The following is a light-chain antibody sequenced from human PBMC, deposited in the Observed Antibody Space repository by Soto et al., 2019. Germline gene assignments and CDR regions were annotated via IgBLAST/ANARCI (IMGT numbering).Light chain of an antibody. CDR2: DAS. J-gene: IGKJ5*01. Sequence: DIKMTQSPSTLSASVGDRVTITCRASQSISTRLAWYQQKPGKGPKLLIYDASSLESGVPSRFSGSGSGTEFTLTINSLQPDDFATYHCQQYNTYGTFGQGTRLQI. CDR1: QSISTR. V-gene: IGKV1-5*01. CDR3: QQYNTYGT.